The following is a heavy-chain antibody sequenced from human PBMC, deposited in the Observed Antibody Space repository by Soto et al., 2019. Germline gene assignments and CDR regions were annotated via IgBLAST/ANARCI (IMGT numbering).Heavy chain of an antibody. D-gene: IGHD2-21*01. CDR3: ARGNDCTSSAFDT. Sequence: QVQLQESGPGLVKPSERLSLTCTVGGGSLTDHYWDWVRQSPGKGLHWIGYVYYSGGTNYNPSLTSQVSMSVDTSKNPFSLYLRSGTDAEPAVYYCARGNDCTSSAFDTRGQGTMVSVSS. CDR2: VYYSGGT. J-gene: IGHJ3*02. V-gene: IGHV4-59*11. CDR1: GGSLTDHY.